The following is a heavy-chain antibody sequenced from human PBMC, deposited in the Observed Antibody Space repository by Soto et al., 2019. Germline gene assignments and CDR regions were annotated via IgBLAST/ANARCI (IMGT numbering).Heavy chain of an antibody. CDR1: GFTFSSYW. V-gene: IGHV3-74*01. Sequence: EVQLVESGGGLVQPGGSLRLSCAASGFTFSSYWMHWVRQAPGKGLVWVSRINSDGSSTSYADSVKGRFTISRDNAKNTVYRQMNGLRAEDTAVYYCARTSLVVPAATREDYWGQGTLVTVSS. CDR3: ARTSLVVPAATREDY. D-gene: IGHD2-15*01. CDR2: INSDGSST. J-gene: IGHJ4*02.